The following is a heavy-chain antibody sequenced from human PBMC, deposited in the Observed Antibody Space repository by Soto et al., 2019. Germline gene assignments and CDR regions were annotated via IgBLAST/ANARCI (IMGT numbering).Heavy chain of an antibody. V-gene: IGHV4-59*01. CDR2: IYYSGST. CDR3: ASSSGYSSGWYGDFDY. CDR1: GGSISSYY. D-gene: IGHD6-19*01. Sequence: SETLSLTCTVSGGSISSYYWSWIRQPPGKGLEWIGYIYYSGSTNYNPSLKSRVTISVDTSKNQFSLKLRSVTAADTAVYYCASSSGYSSGWYGDFDYWGQGTLVTVSS. J-gene: IGHJ4*02.